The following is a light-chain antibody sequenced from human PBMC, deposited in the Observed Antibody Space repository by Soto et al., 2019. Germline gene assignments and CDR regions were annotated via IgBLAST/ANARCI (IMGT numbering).Light chain of an antibody. CDR2: EAS. J-gene: IGKJ1*01. V-gene: IGKV3-11*01. CDR1: QSVNTY. CDR3: QQRSNWPPTT. Sequence: EIVLTQSPATLSLSPGERATLSCRASQSVNTYLAWYQQKPGQAPRLLIYEASNRATGIPARFSGSGSGTDYSITISNVEPEDSGVYYCQQRSNWPPTTFGQGTKVEIK.